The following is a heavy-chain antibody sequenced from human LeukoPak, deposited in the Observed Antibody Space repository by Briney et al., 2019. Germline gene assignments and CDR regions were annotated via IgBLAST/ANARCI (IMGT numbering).Heavy chain of an antibody. CDR3: AREGNLYYDLKGDV. Sequence: GGSLRLSCAASGFTFSSYWMSWVRQAPGKGLEWVANIKQDGSEKYYVDSVKGRFTISRDNAKNSLYLQMNSLRAEDTAVYYCAREGNLYYDLKGDVWGKGTTVTVSS. D-gene: IGHD3-3*01. J-gene: IGHJ6*04. CDR2: IKQDGSEK. CDR1: GFTFSSYW. V-gene: IGHV3-7*01.